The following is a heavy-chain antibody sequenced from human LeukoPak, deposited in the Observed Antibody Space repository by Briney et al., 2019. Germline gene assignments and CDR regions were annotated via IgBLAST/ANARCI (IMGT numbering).Heavy chain of an antibody. CDR3: ARDSGSMVRGFDC. CDR2: IYYSGNT. V-gene: IGHV4-31*03. J-gene: IGHJ4*02. CDR1: GTSISSGAYS. D-gene: IGHD3-10*01. Sequence: PSETLSLTCTVSGTSISSGAYSWSWVRQHPGKGLEWIAYIYYSGNTYYNPSLKRRVTISVDTSKNQFSLQLNSVTPEDTAVYYCARDSGSMVRGFDCWGQGTLVTVSS.